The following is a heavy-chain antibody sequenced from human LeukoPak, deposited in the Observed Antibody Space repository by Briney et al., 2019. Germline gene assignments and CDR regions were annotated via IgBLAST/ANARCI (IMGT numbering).Heavy chain of an antibody. J-gene: IGHJ4*02. Sequence: GGSLRLSCAASGFTFSSYAMSWVRQAPGKGLEWVSTISGSGGATYYADSVKGRFTISRDNSKITLYLQMNGLRAEDTALYYCAKAVVVVPAATPFDYWGLGTLVTVSS. D-gene: IGHD2-2*01. CDR1: GFTFSSYA. CDR2: ISGSGGAT. CDR3: AKAVVVVPAATPFDY. V-gene: IGHV3-23*01.